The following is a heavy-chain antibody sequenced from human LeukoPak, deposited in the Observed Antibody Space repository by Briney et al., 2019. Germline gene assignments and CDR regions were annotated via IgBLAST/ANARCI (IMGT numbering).Heavy chain of an antibody. CDR1: GFTVSSNY. CDR3: ARGTGKGTTPNWFDP. CDR2: IYRGGNT. Sequence: GGSLRLSCAASGFTVSSNYMSWVRQAPGKGREWVSVIYRGGNTDYAESVKGRFTISRDSSKNTVHLQMNSLRAEDTAVYYCARGTGKGTTPNWFDPWGQGTLVTVSS. D-gene: IGHD1-7*01. V-gene: IGHV3-53*01. J-gene: IGHJ5*02.